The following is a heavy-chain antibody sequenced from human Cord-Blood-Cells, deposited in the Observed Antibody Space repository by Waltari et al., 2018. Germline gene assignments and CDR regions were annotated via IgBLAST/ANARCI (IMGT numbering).Heavy chain of an antibody. CDR1: GFTFSSYA. Sequence: QVQLVESGGGVVQPGRSLRLSCAASGFTFSSYAMHWVRQAPGKGLEWVAVISYDVRNKYYADSVKGRFTISRDNSKNTLYLQMNSLRAEDTAVYYCANRNFDYWGQGTLVTVSS. V-gene: IGHV3-30*04. CDR3: ANRNFDY. CDR2: ISYDVRNK. J-gene: IGHJ4*02.